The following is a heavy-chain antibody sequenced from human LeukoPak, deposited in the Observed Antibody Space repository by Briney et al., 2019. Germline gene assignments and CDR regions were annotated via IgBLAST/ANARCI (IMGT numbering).Heavy chain of an antibody. D-gene: IGHD6-6*01. CDR1: GDSVSTDSAA. J-gene: IGHJ4*02. CDR3: VREYSSSFDY. V-gene: IGHV6-1*01. Sequence: SQTLSLTCAISGDSVSTDSAAWNWIRQSSSRGLEWLARTYYRSKWYNAYVVSVKSRITVNPDTSKNQLSLHLNSVTPEDTAVYYCVREYSSSFDYWGQGTLVTVSS. CDR2: TYYRSKWYN.